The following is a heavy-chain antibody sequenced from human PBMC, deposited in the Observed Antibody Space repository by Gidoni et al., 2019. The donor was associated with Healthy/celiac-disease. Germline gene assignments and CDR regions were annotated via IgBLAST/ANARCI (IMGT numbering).Heavy chain of an antibody. D-gene: IGHD2-21*02. CDR2: IWYDGSNK. CDR1: GFTFSGYG. V-gene: IGHV3-33*01. CDR3: ASLTCLGGGDCYSTGWYFDL. Sequence: QVQLLESGGGVVQPGRSLRLPCAAAGFTFSGYGMHWVRQAPGKGLEWVAVIWYDGSNKYYADSVKGRFTISRDNSKNTLYLQMNSLRAEDTAVYYCASLTCLGGGDCYSTGWYFDLWGRGTLVTVSS. J-gene: IGHJ2*01.